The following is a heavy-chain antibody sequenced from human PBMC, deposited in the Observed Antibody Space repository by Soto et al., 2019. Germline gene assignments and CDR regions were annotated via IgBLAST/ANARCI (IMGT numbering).Heavy chain of an antibody. CDR1: GFTFSSYS. D-gene: IGHD5-12*01. V-gene: IGHV3-48*01. J-gene: IGHJ3*02. CDR3: ARDLLSGYDDAFDI. Sequence: EVQLVESGGGLVQPGGSLRLSCAASGFTFSSYSMNWVRQAPGRGLEWVSYISSSSSTIYYADSVKGRFTLSGDNAKNSLYLQMNSLRAEDTAVYYCARDLLSGYDDAFDIWGQGTMVTVSS. CDR2: ISSSSSTI.